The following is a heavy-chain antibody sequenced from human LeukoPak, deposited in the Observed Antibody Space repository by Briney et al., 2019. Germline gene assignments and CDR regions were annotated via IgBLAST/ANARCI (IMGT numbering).Heavy chain of an antibody. D-gene: IGHD6-13*01. Sequence: GGSLRLSCAASGFDLTTYAMTWVSQAPAKGLEWVSSIRIGGGGTYYADSVKGRFTISRDNSENTLHLQMNNLRVEDTARYFCARCMVLSQGWCNWFDPWGQGTLVTVSS. CDR3: ARCMVLSQGWCNWFDP. CDR2: IRIGGGGT. V-gene: IGHV3-23*01. J-gene: IGHJ5*02. CDR1: GFDLTTYA.